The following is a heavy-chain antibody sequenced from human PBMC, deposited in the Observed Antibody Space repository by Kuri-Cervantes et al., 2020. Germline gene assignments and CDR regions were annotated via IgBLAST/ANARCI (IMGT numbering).Heavy chain of an antibody. J-gene: IGHJ3*02. D-gene: IGHD2-21*01. CDR3: ARDGWGLPLENAFDI. CDR2: IYYTGST. V-gene: IGHV4-39*07. CDR1: GGFISSYY. Sequence: SETLSLTCSVSGGFISSYYWGWIRQPPGKGLEWIESIYYTGSTYYNPSLKGRVTISVDTSKNQFSLKLSSVTAADTAVHYCARDGWGLPLENAFDIWGQGTMVTVSS.